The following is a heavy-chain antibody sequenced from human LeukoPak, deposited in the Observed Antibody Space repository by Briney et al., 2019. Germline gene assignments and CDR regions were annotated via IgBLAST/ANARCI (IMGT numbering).Heavy chain of an antibody. J-gene: IGHJ3*02. D-gene: IGHD3-10*01. CDR3: ARDWVAGVPFDAFDI. V-gene: IGHV3-7*03. CDR2: INEDGSEK. CDR1: GFIFRNYW. Sequence: PGGSLRLSCAAAGFIFRNYWMGWVRQAPGKGLEWVANINEDGSEKYYVDSVKGRFTISRDNAKNSLYLHMNSLTAEDTAMYYCARDWVAGVPFDAFDIWGQGTMVSVSS.